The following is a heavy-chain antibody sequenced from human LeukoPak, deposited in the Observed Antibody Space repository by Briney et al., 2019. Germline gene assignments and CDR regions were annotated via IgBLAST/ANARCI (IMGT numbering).Heavy chain of an antibody. CDR3: ARGAWGFDS. V-gene: IGHV1-2*02. CDR1: GYTFTGYY. Sequence: GASVKVSCKASGYTFTGYYMHWVRQAPGQGLEWMGWINPSSGATYSLQNFQGRVTMTRDTSISTASMELSRLTFDDTAIFYCARGAWGFDSWGQGTLVTVSS. D-gene: IGHD3-16*01. CDR2: INPSSGAT. J-gene: IGHJ4*02.